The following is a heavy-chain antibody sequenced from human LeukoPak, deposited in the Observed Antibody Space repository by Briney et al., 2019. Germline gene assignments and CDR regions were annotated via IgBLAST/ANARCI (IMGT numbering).Heavy chain of an antibody. V-gene: IGHV4-59*11. J-gene: IGHJ5*02. CDR3: AGYPGWFDP. CDR2: IYYSGST. D-gene: IGHD5-18*01. Sequence: SETLSLTCTVSGRSISSHYWSWIRQPPGKGLEWIGYIYYSGSTNYNPSLKSRVTISVDTSKNQFSLKLSSVTAADTAVYYCAGYPGWFDPWGQGTLVTVSS. CDR1: GRSISSHY.